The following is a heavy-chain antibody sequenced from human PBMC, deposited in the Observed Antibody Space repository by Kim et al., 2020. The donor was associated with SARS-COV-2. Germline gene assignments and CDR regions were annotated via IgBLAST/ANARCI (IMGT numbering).Heavy chain of an antibody. CDR3: ARWEVAFFYGLDV. CDR1: GGTFSNFG. CDR2: IIPMFGSA. D-gene: IGHD3-3*02. J-gene: IGHJ6*02. Sequence: SVKVSCKASGGTFSNFGIIWVRQAPGQGLEWMGGIIPMFGSANYAQKFLGRVTITADESTSTAYLEVNNLRSDDTSVYYFARWEVAFFYGLDVWGQGTT. V-gene: IGHV1-69*13.